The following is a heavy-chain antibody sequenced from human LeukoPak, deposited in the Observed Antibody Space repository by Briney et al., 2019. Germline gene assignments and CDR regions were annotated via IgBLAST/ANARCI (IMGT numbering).Heavy chain of an antibody. CDR2: IYYSGST. CDR1: GGSISSYY. CDR3: ARSEGAALVY. J-gene: IGHJ4*02. D-gene: IGHD5-18*01. V-gene: IGHV4-59*01. Sequence: SETLSLTCTVSGGSISSYYWSWIRQPPGKGLEWIGYIYYSGSTNYNPSLKSRVTISVDTSKNQFSLKLSSVTAADTAVYYCARSEGAALVYWGQGTLVTVSS.